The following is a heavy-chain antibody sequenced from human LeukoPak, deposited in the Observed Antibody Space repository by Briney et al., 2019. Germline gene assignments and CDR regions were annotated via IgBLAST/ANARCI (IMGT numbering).Heavy chain of an antibody. CDR2: ITYGGTT. J-gene: IGHJ5*02. D-gene: IGHD2-2*01. CDR1: DGSFGGYH. V-gene: IGHV4-34*01. CDR3: VRGRYCSSANCYDWFDP. Sequence: KPSETLSLTCAVYDGSFGGYHWNWIRRPPGKRLEWIGEITYGGTTNYNPSLRRRGTMSVDTSKQEFSLKLTSVTAADTAVYYCVRGRYCSSANCYDWFDPWGPGTHVSVSS.